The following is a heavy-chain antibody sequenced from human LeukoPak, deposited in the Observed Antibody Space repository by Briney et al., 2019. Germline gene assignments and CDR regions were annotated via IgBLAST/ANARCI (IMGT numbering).Heavy chain of an antibody. J-gene: IGHJ4*02. Sequence: TGGSLRLSCAASGFTFSSYAMSWVRQAPGKGLEWVSAISDSGGSTYYADSVKGRFTISRDNSKNTLYLQMNSLRAEDTAVYYCATTRPNTVITDYWGQGTLVPVSS. CDR3: ATTRPNTVITDY. CDR1: GFTFSSYA. D-gene: IGHD4-17*01. V-gene: IGHV3-23*01. CDR2: ISDSGGST.